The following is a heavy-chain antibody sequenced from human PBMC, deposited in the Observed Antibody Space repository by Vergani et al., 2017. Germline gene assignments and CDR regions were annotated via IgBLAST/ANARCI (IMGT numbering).Heavy chain of an antibody. Sequence: QAQLVQSGPEVKKTGASVTVSCKASGYTFNSYGISWVRQAPGRGLEWMGWISGFDGNTDYAEKIQGRVTMTTDTSTRTVYMELKSLRSDYTAMYFCARVHPGDTYLHLWGHGTPVTVSS. CDR3: ARVHPGDTYLHL. CDR2: ISGFDGNT. J-gene: IGHJ4*01. CDR1: GYTFNSYG. D-gene: IGHD7-27*01. V-gene: IGHV1-18*01.